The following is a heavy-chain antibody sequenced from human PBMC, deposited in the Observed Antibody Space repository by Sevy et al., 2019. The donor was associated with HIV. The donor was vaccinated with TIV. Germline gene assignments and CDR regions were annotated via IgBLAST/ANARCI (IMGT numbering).Heavy chain of an antibody. CDR3: ARDRTYGSFIDY. Sequence: GGSLRLSCAASGFTFSTYNMNWVRQAPGKGLEWVSSIWSSSSYIYYADSVKGRFTISRDNAKNSLYLQMNSLKVEDTAVYYCARDRTYGSFIDYWGRGTLLTVSS. J-gene: IGHJ4*02. CDR1: GFTFSTYN. V-gene: IGHV3-21*01. CDR2: IWSSSSYI. D-gene: IGHD3-10*01.